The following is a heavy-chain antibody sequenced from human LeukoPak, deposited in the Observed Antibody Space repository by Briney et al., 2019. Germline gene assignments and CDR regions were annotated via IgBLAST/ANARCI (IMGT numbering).Heavy chain of an antibody. CDR2: ISGSGGST. CDR3: AKDARGAYYFDY. V-gene: IGHV3-23*01. Sequence: GGSLRLSCAASGFTFSSYSMNWVRQAPGKGLEWVSAISGSGGSTYYADSVKGRFTISRDNSKNTLYLQMNSLRAEDTAVYYCAKDARGAYYFDYWGQGTLVTVSS. D-gene: IGHD3-16*01. CDR1: GFTFSSYS. J-gene: IGHJ4*02.